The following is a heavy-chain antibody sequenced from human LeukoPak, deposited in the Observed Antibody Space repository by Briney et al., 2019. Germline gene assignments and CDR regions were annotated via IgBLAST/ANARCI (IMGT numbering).Heavy chain of an antibody. D-gene: IGHD6-19*01. CDR2: ISGSSSYI. V-gene: IGHV3-21*01. Sequence: GGSLRLSCAASGFTFSSYSMNWVRQAPGKGLEWVSSISGSSSYINYADSVKGRFTISRDNAQNSLFLQLNSLRAEDTAVYYCARDPYSSGWYKDAFDIWGQGTMVTVSS. J-gene: IGHJ3*02. CDR3: ARDPYSSGWYKDAFDI. CDR1: GFTFSSYS.